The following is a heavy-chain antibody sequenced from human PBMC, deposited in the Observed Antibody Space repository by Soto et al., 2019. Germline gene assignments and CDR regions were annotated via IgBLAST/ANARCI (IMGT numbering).Heavy chain of an antibody. CDR3: GDYYGSVSRYYGLDV. V-gene: IGHV3-15*01. D-gene: IGHD3-10*01. CDR2: IKSITDGGTT. CDR1: GFTFSIAW. Sequence: PGGSLRLSCAASGFTFSIAWMSWVRQAPGKGLEWVGRIKSITDGGTTDYAAPVKSRFTISRDDSKNTRYLQMNSLKTEDTAVYYCGDYYGSVSRYYGLDVWGQGTTVTVSS. J-gene: IGHJ6*02.